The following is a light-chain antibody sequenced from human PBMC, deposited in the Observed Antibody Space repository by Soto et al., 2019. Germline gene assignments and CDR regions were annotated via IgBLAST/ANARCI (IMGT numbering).Light chain of an antibody. V-gene: IGKV3-20*01. Sequence: EIVLTQSPGTLSLFPGERATLSCRASQSLITRYLAWYQQKPGQAPRLLIYGASSRATGIPDRFSGSGSGTDFTLTISRLEPEDFAVYYCHQYGTSPTFGQGTRLEIK. J-gene: IGKJ5*01. CDR1: QSLITRY. CDR3: HQYGTSPT. CDR2: GAS.